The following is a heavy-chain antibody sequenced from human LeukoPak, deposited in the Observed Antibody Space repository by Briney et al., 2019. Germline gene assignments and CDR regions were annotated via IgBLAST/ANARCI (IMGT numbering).Heavy chain of an antibody. V-gene: IGHV4-61*02. CDR2: IYTSGST. CDR1: GGSISSGSYY. D-gene: IGHD3-10*01. J-gene: IGHJ4*02. CDR3: ATEAPNYYGSGSYASFDY. Sequence: SQTLSLTCTVSGGSISSGSYYWSWIRQPAGKGLEWIGRIYTSGSTIYNPSLKSRVTISVDTSKNQFSLKLSSVTAADTAVYYCATEAPNYYGSGSYASFDYWGQGTLVTVSS.